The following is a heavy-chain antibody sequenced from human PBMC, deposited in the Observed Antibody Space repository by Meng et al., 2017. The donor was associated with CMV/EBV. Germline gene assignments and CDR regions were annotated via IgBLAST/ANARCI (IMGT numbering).Heavy chain of an antibody. CDR1: GFTFSSYW. CDR2: ISSSSSYI. CDR3: ARPSYCSGGSCYSPFDY. D-gene: IGHD2-15*01. Sequence: GGSLRLSCAASGFTFSSYWMSWVRQAPGKGLEWVSSISSSSSYIYYADSVKGRFTISRDNAKNSLYLQMNSLRAEDTAVYYCARPSYCSGGSCYSPFDYWGQGTLVTVSS. V-gene: IGHV3-21*01. J-gene: IGHJ4*02.